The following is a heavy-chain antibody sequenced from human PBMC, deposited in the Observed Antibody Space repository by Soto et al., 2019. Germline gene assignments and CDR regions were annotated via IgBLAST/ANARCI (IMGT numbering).Heavy chain of an antibody. CDR1: GFTFSSYG. CDR3: ARDPPRYYYEVTDAFDI. Sequence: QVQLVESGGGVVQPGRSLRLSCAASGFTFSSYGMHWVRQAPGKGLEWVAVIWYDGSNKYYADSVKGRFTISRDNSKNTLYLQMNSLRAEDTAVYYCARDPPRYYYEVTDAFDIWGQGTMVTVSS. V-gene: IGHV3-33*01. D-gene: IGHD3-22*01. CDR2: IWYDGSNK. J-gene: IGHJ3*02.